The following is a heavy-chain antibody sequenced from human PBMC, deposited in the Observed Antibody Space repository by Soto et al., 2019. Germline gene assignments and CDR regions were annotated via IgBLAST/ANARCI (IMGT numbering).Heavy chain of an antibody. CDR1: GDSVSSNSAA. D-gene: IGHD1-26*01. Sequence: SQTLSLTCAISGDSVSSNSAAWNWIRQSPSRGLEWLGRTYYRSKWYNDYAVSVKSRITINPDTSKNQFSLQLNSVTPEDTAVYYCARDTGWGIVGATTGAFDIWGQGTMVTVSS. V-gene: IGHV6-1*01. J-gene: IGHJ3*02. CDR3: ARDTGWGIVGATTGAFDI. CDR2: TYYRSKWYN.